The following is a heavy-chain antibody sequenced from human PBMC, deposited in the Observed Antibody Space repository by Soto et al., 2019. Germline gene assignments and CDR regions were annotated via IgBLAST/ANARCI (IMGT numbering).Heavy chain of an antibody. CDR3: ARRYGHNSLDY. V-gene: IGHV4-59*08. CDR2: IYYSGST. D-gene: IGHD2-21*01. Sequence: SETLSLTCTVSGGSISSYYWSWIRQPPGKGLEWIGYIYYSGSTNYNSSLKSRVTISVDTSKNQFSLKLSSVTAADTAVYYCARRYGHNSLDYWGQGTLVTVSS. J-gene: IGHJ4*02. CDR1: GGSISSYY.